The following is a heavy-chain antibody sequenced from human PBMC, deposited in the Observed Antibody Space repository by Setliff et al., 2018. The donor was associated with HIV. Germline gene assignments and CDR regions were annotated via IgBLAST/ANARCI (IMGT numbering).Heavy chain of an antibody. CDR1: GGSFSGYC. CDR3: ARSIVPVASGYYYFEY. Sequence: SETLSLTCAVYGGSFSGYCWSWIRQPPGKGLEWIGEIQHSGRTNYNPSLKSRVTTSVDTSKNQFSLRLSSVTAADTAVYYCARSIVPVASGYYYFEYWGQGTLITVSS. J-gene: IGHJ4*02. CDR2: IQHSGRT. V-gene: IGHV4-34*01. D-gene: IGHD3-3*01.